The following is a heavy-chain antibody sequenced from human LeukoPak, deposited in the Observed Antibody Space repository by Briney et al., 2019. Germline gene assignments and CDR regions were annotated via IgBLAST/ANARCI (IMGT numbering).Heavy chain of an antibody. V-gene: IGHV3-48*01. Sequence: GGSLRLSCAASGFTFSSYSMNWVRQAPGKGLEWVSYISSSSSTIYYADSVKGRFTISRDNAKNSLYLQMNSLRAEDTAVYYCARGERFATVADWYFDLWGRGTLVTVSS. CDR1: GFTFSSYS. D-gene: IGHD4-23*01. CDR2: ISSSSSTI. J-gene: IGHJ2*01. CDR3: ARGERFATVADWYFDL.